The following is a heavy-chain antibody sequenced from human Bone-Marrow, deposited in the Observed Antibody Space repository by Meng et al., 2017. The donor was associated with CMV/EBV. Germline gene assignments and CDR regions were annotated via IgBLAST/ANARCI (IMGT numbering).Heavy chain of an antibody. V-gene: IGHV3-74*01. CDR2: INSDGSST. D-gene: IGHD3-10*01. CDR1: GFTFSSYS. CDR3: ARVSSYYIAALPLRYYYGMDV. J-gene: IGHJ6*02. Sequence: GESLKISCAASGFTFSSYSMNWVRQAPGKGLVWVSRINSDGSSTSYADSVKGRFTISRDNAKNTLYLQMNSLRAEDTAVYYCARVSSYYIAALPLRYYYGMDVWGQGTTVTVSS.